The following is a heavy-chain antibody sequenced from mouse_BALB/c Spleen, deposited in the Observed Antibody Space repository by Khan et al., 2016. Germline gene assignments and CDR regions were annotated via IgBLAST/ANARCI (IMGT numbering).Heavy chain of an antibody. V-gene: IGHV1-9*01. CDR3: ARGAY. Sequence: QVQLKQSGAELMKPGASVKISCKATGYTFSSYWIEWVKERPGHGLEWIGEILPGSVTINYNVKLKDKATFTAETSSNTAYMQLSSLTSEDSAVYYCARGAYWGQGTLVTVSA. CDR1: GYTFSSYW. CDR2: ILPGSVTI. J-gene: IGHJ3*01.